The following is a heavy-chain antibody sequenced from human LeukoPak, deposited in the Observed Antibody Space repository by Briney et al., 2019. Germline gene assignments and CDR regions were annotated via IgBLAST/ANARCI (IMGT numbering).Heavy chain of an antibody. CDR2: MWDDGTNE. D-gene: IGHD5-24*01. J-gene: IGHJ4*02. Sequence: GGSLRLSCTASGFNFGIYGMHWVRQAPGKGLEWVAVMWDDGTNEYYVESVKGRFTISRDNAKNSLYLQMNSLRAEDTAVYYCARAVEMAFDYWGQGTLVTVSS. V-gene: IGHV3-33*01. CDR1: GFNFGIYG. CDR3: ARAVEMAFDY.